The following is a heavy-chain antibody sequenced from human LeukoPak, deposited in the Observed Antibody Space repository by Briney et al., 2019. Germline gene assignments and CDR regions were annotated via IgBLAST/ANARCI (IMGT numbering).Heavy chain of an antibody. Sequence: GGSLRLSCAASGFTFSTYGMHWARQAPGKGLEWVAFIRYDGSNKYYADSVNGRFTISRDNSKNTLYLQMNSLRAEDTAVYYCAKDPSFRPGYFDYWGQGTLVTVSS. CDR1: GFTFSTYG. CDR2: IRYDGSNK. J-gene: IGHJ4*02. CDR3: AKDPSFRPGYFDY. V-gene: IGHV3-30*02.